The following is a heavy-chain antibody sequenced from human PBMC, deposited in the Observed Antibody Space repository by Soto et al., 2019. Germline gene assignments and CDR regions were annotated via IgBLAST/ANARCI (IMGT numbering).Heavy chain of an antibody. D-gene: IGHD3-22*01. V-gene: IGHV3-48*02. J-gene: IGHJ5*02. CDR1: GFTFSSYS. CDR3: ARGADYDSSGIRLNWFDP. CDR2: ISSSSSTI. Sequence: EVQLVESGGGLVQPGGSLRLSCAASGFTFSSYSMNWVRQAPGKGLEWGSYISSSSSTIYYADSVKGRFTISRDNAKNSLYLKMNSLRDEDTAVYYCARGADYDSSGIRLNWFDPWGQGTLVTVSS.